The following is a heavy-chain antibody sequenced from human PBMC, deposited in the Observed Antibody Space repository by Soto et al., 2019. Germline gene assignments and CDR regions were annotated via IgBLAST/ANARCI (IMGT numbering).Heavy chain of an antibody. J-gene: IGHJ5*02. CDR1: GYTFTRYG. D-gene: IGHD5-18*01. V-gene: IGHV1-18*01. CDR2: ISAYNGNT. Sequence: QVQLVQSGAAVKKPGASVKVSCKASGYTFTRYGIIWLRQAPGQGLEWMGWISAYNGNTNYAQKLKGRGTMTTDTSTSTAYMELRSLRSDDTAVYYCAIIHSGYSYCPCPNWFDPWGQGTMVTVSS. CDR3: AIIHSGYSYCPCPNWFDP.